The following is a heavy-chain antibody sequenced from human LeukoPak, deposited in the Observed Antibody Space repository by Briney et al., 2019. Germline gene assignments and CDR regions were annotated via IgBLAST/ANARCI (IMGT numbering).Heavy chain of an antibody. Sequence: ASVTVSCKASGGTFSSYAISWVRQAPGQGLEWMGGIIPIFGTANYAQKFQGRVTITTDESTSTAYMELSSLRSEDTAVYYCARGNYSGSYYYYMDVWGKGTTVTVSS. V-gene: IGHV1-69*05. CDR1: GGTFSSYA. D-gene: IGHD1-26*01. CDR3: ARGNYSGSYYYYMDV. J-gene: IGHJ6*03. CDR2: IIPIFGTA.